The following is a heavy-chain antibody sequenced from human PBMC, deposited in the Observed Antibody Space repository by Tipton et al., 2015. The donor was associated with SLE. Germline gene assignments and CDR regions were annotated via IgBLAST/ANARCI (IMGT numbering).Heavy chain of an antibody. Sequence: GLVKPSQTLSLTCAISGDSVSSNSAAWNWIRQSPSRGLQWLGRTYYRSKWYNDYAVSVKSRITFNSDTSKNHFSLKLSSVTAADTAVYYCARGGEVVYALTTVTQGYFDYWGQGTLVTVSS. V-gene: IGHV6-1*01. J-gene: IGHJ4*02. CDR1: GDSVSSNSAA. CDR2: TYYRSKWYN. D-gene: IGHD4-17*01. CDR3: ARGGEVVYALTTVTQGYFDY.